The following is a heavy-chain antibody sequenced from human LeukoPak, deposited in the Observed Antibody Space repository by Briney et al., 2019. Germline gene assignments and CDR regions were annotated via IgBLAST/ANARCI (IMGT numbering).Heavy chain of an antibody. Sequence: PGGSLRLSCAASGFTFSSYNMNWVRQAPGKGLEWVSSISSSSRYIYYADSVKGRFTISRDNAKNSLYLQMNSLRAEDTAVYYCARAHITIFGVVTYPFDYWGQGTLVTVSS. CDR1: GFTFSSYN. CDR3: ARAHITIFGVVTYPFDY. D-gene: IGHD3-3*01. V-gene: IGHV3-21*01. J-gene: IGHJ4*02. CDR2: ISSSSRYI.